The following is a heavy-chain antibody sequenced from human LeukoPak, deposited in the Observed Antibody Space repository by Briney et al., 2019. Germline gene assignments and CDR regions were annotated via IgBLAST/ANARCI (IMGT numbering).Heavy chain of an antibody. J-gene: IGHJ4*02. Sequence: SETLSLTCTVSGGSISGYYWSWIRQPPAKGLEWIGHVLYSGSTTYDPSLKGRVTISVDTSKSQFSLKLSSVTAADTAVYYCARWWSCGGDCYLLDSWGLGTLVTVSS. V-gene: IGHV4-59*01. D-gene: IGHD2-21*02. CDR1: GGSISGYY. CDR2: VLYSGST. CDR3: ARWWSCGGDCYLLDS.